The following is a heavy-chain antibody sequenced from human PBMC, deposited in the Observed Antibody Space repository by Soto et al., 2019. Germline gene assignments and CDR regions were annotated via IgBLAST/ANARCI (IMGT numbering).Heavy chain of an antibody. V-gene: IGHV4-4*07. D-gene: IGHD4-17*01. CDR3: ARVFYDSPDYGGFAEDSDAFDI. CDR1: GGNISGYY. Sequence: SVTLSHTNTVSGGNISGYYRSLIRKHEGKGLEWIGRIYTSGSTNYNPSLKSRVTMSVDTSKNQFSLKLSSVTAADTAVYYCARVFYDSPDYGGFAEDSDAFDILGQGTMVTVSS. CDR2: IYTSGST. J-gene: IGHJ3*02.